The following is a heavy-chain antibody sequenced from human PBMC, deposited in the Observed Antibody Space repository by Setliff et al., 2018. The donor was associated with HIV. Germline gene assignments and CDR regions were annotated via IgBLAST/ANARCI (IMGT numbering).Heavy chain of an antibody. D-gene: IGHD4-17*01. CDR1: GYTFMNYG. Sequence: ASVKVSCKASGYTFMNYGLSWVRQAPGQGLEWMGWISAYDDNTYYAQNFQGRVTMTTDTSTSTVYMELRSLRSDDTAVYYCASSVDNYGDNRWFDPWGQGTLVTVSS. J-gene: IGHJ5*02. V-gene: IGHV1-18*01. CDR2: ISAYDDNT. CDR3: ASSVDNYGDNRWFDP.